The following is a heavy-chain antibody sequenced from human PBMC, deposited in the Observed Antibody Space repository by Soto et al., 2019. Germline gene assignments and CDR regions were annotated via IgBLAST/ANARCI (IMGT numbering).Heavy chain of an antibody. D-gene: IGHD1-1*01. CDR1: GYTLTTNT. CDR2: INAGNGDT. Sequence: QVQLVQSGAEVKQPGASVRISCKASGYTLTTNTLHWERQAPGQRLEWMGWINAGNGDTDYSQKFQGRVTITRDTSASTAFMEVSSLRSEDTAVYYCARDRIRSNAWKSNFFDYWGQGTLVTVSS. CDR3: ARDRIRSNAWKSNFFDY. V-gene: IGHV1-3*01. J-gene: IGHJ4*02.